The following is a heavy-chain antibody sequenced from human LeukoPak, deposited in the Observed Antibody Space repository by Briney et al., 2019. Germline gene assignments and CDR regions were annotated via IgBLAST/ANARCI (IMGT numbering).Heavy chain of an antibody. CDR3: ARVWSVAAAGREDYYYGIDV. J-gene: IGHJ6*02. CDR1: GASISSGGYY. D-gene: IGHD6-13*01. Sequence: PSGTLSLTCSVSGASISSGGYYWSWIRQHPGKGLEWIGYMYYSGSTYYNPSLTSRVTISVDTSKNQFSLNLSSVTAADTAVYYCARVWSVAAAGREDYYYGIDVWGQGTTVTVSS. V-gene: IGHV4-31*03. CDR2: MYYSGST.